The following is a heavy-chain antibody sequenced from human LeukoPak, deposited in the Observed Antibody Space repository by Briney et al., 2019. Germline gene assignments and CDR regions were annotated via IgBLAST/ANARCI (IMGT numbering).Heavy chain of an antibody. V-gene: IGHV4-34*08. D-gene: IGHD3-22*01. Sequence: AGTLSLTCAVYGGTFSGYYWSWVRQPPGKGLEGIGYIYHSGSTYYNPSTQSRVTISVDWSNNQFSLKLSSVTAAIAAVYCCASFAAYYYDSSGYKWGQGTLVTVSS. CDR2: IYHSGST. CDR1: GGTFSGYY. J-gene: IGHJ4*02. CDR3: ASFAAYYYDSSGYK.